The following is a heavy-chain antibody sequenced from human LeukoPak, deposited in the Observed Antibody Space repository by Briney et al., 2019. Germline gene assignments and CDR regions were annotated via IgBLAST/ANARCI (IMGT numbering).Heavy chain of an antibody. CDR1: GYTFTGYY. D-gene: IGHD2-2*01. CDR3: ARGSYQLLSLDY. V-gene: IGHV1-2*02. J-gene: IGHJ4*02. CDR2: INPNSGGT. Sequence: ASVKVSCKASGYTFTGYYMHSVRQAPGHGLEWMGWINPNSGGTNYAQKFQGRVTIARDTSISTAYMELSRLRSDDTAVYYCARGSYQLLSLDYWGQGTLVTVSS.